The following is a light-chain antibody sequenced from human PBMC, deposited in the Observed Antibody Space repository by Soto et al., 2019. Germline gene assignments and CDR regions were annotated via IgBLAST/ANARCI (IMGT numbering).Light chain of an antibody. Sequence: EIVMAQSPATLSLSPGERASLSCRASQSLSNKLAWYQQKPGQAPRLLIYGASTRATDIPVRFSAGGSGTEFTLTISSMQSQDFAGYYCQQYDNWPLTFGGGTKVDIK. J-gene: IGKJ4*01. V-gene: IGKV3-15*01. CDR3: QQYDNWPLT. CDR1: QSLSNK. CDR2: GAS.